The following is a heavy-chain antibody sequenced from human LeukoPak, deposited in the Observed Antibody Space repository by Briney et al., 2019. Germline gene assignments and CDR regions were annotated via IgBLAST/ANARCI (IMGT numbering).Heavy chain of an antibody. CDR1: GFTFNTYW. Sequence: QPGGSLRLSCAASGFTFNTYWMSWVRQAPGKGLEWVANIKHDGSEKNYLDSVKGRFTISRDNAKNSLYLQMNSLRAEDTAVYYCARGRGLDIWGQGTMVTVSS. J-gene: IGHJ3*02. CDR3: ARGRGLDI. V-gene: IGHV3-7*01. CDR2: IKHDGSEK.